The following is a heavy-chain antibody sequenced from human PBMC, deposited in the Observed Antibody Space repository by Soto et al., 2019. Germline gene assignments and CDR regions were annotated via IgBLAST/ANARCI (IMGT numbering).Heavy chain of an antibody. CDR1: GGSISSYY. CDR2: MYYSGST. CDR3: ARYTGSFPYLRFDC. V-gene: IGHV4-59*08. J-gene: IGHJ4*02. Sequence: SETLSLTCTVSGGSISSYYWSWIRQPPGKGLEWIGYMYYSGSTNYNPSLKSRVTISVDTSKNQFSLKLSSVTAADTAVYYCARYTGSFPYLRFDCWGTGTLVNV. D-gene: IGHD1-1*01.